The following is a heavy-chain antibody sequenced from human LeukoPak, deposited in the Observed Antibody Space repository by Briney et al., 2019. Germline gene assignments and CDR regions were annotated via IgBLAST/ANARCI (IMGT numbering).Heavy chain of an antibody. CDR3: ASPLDTAMVN. Sequence: PGGSLRLSCAASGFTFSSYAMHWVRQAPGKGLEWVAVISYDGSNKYYADSVKGRFTISRDNSKNTLYLQMNSLRAEDTAVYYCASPLDTAMVNWGQGTLVTVSS. V-gene: IGHV3-30-3*01. J-gene: IGHJ4*02. CDR2: ISYDGSNK. D-gene: IGHD5-18*01. CDR1: GFTFSSYA.